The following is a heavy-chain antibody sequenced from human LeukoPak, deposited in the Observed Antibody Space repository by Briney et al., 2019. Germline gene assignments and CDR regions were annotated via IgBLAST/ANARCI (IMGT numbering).Heavy chain of an antibody. CDR1: GITFSNSA. V-gene: IGHV3-23*01. D-gene: IGHD2-15*01. CDR3: ARKVVAATEWFDP. CDR2: ISGGGDTT. Sequence: GGSLRLSCAVSGITFSNSAMIWVRQAPGKGLEWVSAISGGGDTTYYADSVKGRFTISRDNAKNSLYLQMNSLRAEDTAVYYCARKVVAATEWFDPWGQGTLVTVSS. J-gene: IGHJ5*02.